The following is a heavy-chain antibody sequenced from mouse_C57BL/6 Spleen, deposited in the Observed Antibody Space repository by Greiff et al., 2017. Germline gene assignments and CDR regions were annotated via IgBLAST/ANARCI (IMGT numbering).Heavy chain of an antibody. CDR1: GYTFTDYN. J-gene: IGHJ3*01. D-gene: IGHD2-1*01. CDR2: INPNNGGT. CDR3: ARNGNYPFAE. Sequence: EVQVVESGPELVKPGASVKMSCKASGYTFTDYNMPWVKQSHGKSLEWIGYINPNNGGTSYNQKVKGKATLTVNKSSSPAHMERRSRTSEDSAVYYCARNGNYPFAEGGEGSLVSVSA. V-gene: IGHV1-22*01.